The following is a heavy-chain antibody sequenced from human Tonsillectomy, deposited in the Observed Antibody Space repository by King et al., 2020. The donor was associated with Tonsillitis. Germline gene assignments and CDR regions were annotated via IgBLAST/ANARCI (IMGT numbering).Heavy chain of an antibody. CDR1: GFTFTNYA. J-gene: IGHJ6*03. CDR2: ISGSGSST. CDR3: AKDRYCSGTSCYSYYMDV. D-gene: IGHD2-2*01. Sequence: EVQLVESGGGLVQPGGSLRLSCAASGFTFTNYAMTWVRQGPGKGLEWVSTISGSGSSTYYADSVKGRFTISRDNSKNTLHLQMNSLRAEDTAVYYCAKDRYCSGTSCYSYYMDVWGKGTTVTVSS. V-gene: IGHV3-23*04.